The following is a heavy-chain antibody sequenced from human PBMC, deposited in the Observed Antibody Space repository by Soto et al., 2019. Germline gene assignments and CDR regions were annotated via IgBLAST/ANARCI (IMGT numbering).Heavy chain of an antibody. CDR1: GFTFSSYA. J-gene: IGHJ3*02. V-gene: IGHV3-30-3*01. CDR3: AHLTTDPSGAFDI. D-gene: IGHD4-17*01. CDR2: ISNDGSNK. Sequence: QVQLVESGGGVVQPGRSLRLSCEASGFTFSSYAMHWVRQAPGKGLEWVGVISNDGSNKYYADSVKGRFTISRDNSKNTLIVHMDSLSPEDTAVYFCAHLTTDPSGAFDIWGPGTRVTVSS.